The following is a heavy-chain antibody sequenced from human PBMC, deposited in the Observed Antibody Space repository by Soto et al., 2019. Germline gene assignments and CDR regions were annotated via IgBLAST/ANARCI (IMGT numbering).Heavy chain of an antibody. D-gene: IGHD6-13*01. CDR2: TYYRSKWHN. V-gene: IGHV6-1*01. CDR3: AKQTSDSTWYGGIDY. Sequence: PSQTLSLTCAISGDSFSSNTAALNWIRQSPSRGLEWLGRTYYRSKWHNDYAVSVKSRIIINPDTSKNHVSLQLNSVTPEDTAIYYCAKQTSDSTWYGGIDYWGQGTMVTVSS. CDR1: GDSFSSNTAA. J-gene: IGHJ4*02.